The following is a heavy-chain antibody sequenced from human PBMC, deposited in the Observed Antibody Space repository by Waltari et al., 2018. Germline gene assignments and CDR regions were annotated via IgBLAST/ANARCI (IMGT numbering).Heavy chain of an antibody. CDR3: AREYYYDSTGQVFYFDY. Sequence: EVQLVESGGGLIQPGGSLRLSCAASGFTVSSNYMSWVRQAPGKGLVWVSFIYSGGSTYYEDSGKGRFTISRDKSKNTLYLQMNSLRAEDTAVYYCAREYYYDSTGQVFYFDYWGQGTLVTVSS. D-gene: IGHD3-22*01. CDR2: IYSGGST. CDR1: GFTVSSNY. V-gene: IGHV3-53*01. J-gene: IGHJ4*02.